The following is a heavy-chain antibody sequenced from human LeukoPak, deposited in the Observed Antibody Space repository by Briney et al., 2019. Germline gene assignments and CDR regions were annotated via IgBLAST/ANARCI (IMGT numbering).Heavy chain of an antibody. CDR1: GFTFSSYA. CDR3: TKRLGDYFDY. CDR2: VSENGRA. D-gene: IGHD4-17*01. V-gene: IGHV3-23*01. J-gene: IGHJ4*02. Sequence: GGSLRLSCAASGFTFSSYAMSWVRQAPGKGPEWVSFVSENGRAAYADSVKGRFTISRDNSRNTLYLQMSSLRAKDTALYYCTKRLGDYFDYWGQGTLVTVSS.